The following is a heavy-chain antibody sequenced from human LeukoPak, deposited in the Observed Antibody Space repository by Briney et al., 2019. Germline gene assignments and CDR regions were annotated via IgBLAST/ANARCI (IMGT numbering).Heavy chain of an antibody. Sequence: ASVKVSCKASGYTFTGYYMHWVRQAPGQGLEWMGWISAYNGNTNYAQKLQGRVTMTTDTSTSTAYMELRSLRSDDTAVYYCARDSVRSWELPNDYWGQGTLVTVSS. V-gene: IGHV1-18*04. D-gene: IGHD1-26*01. CDR1: GYTFTGYY. CDR2: ISAYNGNT. CDR3: ARDSVRSWELPNDY. J-gene: IGHJ4*02.